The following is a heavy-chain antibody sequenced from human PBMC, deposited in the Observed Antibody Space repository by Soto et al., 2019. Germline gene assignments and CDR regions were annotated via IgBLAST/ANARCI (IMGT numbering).Heavy chain of an antibody. Sequence: EVQLVESGGGLVQPGGSLRLSCAVSGFTFDEYAMHWVRQAPGKGLEWVSGISWNSGSVGYANSVKGRFTISRDNAKNSLYLQMNTLRAEDTALYYCAKDTLYGVNYYYYDMDVWGKGTAVTVSS. CDR3: AKDTLYGVNYYYYDMDV. CDR1: GFTFDEYA. D-gene: IGHD4-17*01. V-gene: IGHV3-9*01. J-gene: IGHJ6*03. CDR2: ISWNSGSV.